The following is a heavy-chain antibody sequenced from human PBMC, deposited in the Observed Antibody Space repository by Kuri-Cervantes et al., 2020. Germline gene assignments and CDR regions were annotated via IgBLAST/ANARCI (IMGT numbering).Heavy chain of an antibody. CDR1: GGSISSSSYY. CDR2: IYYSGST. J-gene: IGHJ4*02. D-gene: IGHD5-24*01. CDR3: ARGANGYNQRIVKYYFDY. V-gene: IGHV4-39*07. Sequence: SETLSLTCTVSGGSISSSSYYWGWIRQPPGKGLEWIGSIYYSGSTNYNPSLKSRVTMSVDTSKNQFSLKLSSVTAADTAVYYCARGANGYNQRIVKYYFDYWGQGTLVTVSS.